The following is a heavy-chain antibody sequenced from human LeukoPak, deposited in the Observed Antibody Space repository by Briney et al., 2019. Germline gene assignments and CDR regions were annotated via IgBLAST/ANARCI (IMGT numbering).Heavy chain of an antibody. V-gene: IGHV1-18*01. CDR1: GYDFTSVG. Sequence: ASVKVSCKASGYDFTSVGISWVRQAPGQGLEWMGWISAYNGNTNYAQKLQGRVTMTTDTSTSTAYMELRSLRSDDTAVYYCARDTVAGTAYYFDYWGQGTLVTVSS. CDR3: ARDTVAGTAYYFDY. J-gene: IGHJ4*02. D-gene: IGHD6-19*01. CDR2: ISAYNGNT.